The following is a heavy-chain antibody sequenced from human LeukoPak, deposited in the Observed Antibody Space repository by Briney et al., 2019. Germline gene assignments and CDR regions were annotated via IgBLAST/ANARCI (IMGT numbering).Heavy chain of an antibody. J-gene: IGHJ4*02. CDR3: ARRYCSSTSCYTLDY. V-gene: IGHV1-18*01. D-gene: IGHD2-2*02. CDR1: GYTFTSYG. CDR2: ISAYNGNT. Sequence: GASVKVSCKASGYTFTSYGINWVRQAPGQGLEWMGWISAYNGNTNYAQKLQGRVTMTTDTSTSTAYMELRSLRSDDTAVYYCARRYCSSTSCYTLDYWGQGTLVTVSS.